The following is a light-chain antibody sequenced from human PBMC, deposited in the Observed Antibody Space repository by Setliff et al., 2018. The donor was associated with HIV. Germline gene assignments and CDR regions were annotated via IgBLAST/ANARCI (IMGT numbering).Light chain of an antibody. Sequence: QSALTQPASVSGSLGQSITISCTGTSSDVGSYNLVSWYQQHPGKAPKLMIYEVTKRPSGISDRFSGSKSGYTASLTISGLQAEDESDYYCSSYAGYGTWMFGGGTKVTVL. V-gene: IGLV2-23*02. CDR3: SSYAGYGTWM. CDR1: SSDVGSYNL. J-gene: IGLJ3*02. CDR2: EVT.